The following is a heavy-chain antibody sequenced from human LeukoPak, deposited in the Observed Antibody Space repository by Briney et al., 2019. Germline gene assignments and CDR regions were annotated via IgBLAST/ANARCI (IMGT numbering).Heavy chain of an antibody. Sequence: GGSLRLSCAASGFTFSSYAMHWVRQAPGKGLEWVAVISYDGSNKYYADSVKGRFTISRDNSKNTLYLQMNSLRAEDTAVYYCARLVATSWFDPWGQGTLVTVSS. V-gene: IGHV3-30-3*01. CDR1: GFTFSSYA. CDR2: ISYDGSNK. CDR3: ARLVATSWFDP. J-gene: IGHJ5*02. D-gene: IGHD5-12*01.